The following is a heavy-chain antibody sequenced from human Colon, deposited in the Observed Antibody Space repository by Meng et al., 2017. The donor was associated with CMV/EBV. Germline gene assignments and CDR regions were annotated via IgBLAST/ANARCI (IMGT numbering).Heavy chain of an antibody. CDR2: IYPGDSDT. CDR3: AGGYINYYAMDV. CDR1: GYTFTSYW. Sequence: GSLRLSCRGSGYTFTSYWIAWVRQMPGKGLEWMGIIYPGDSDTRYSPSFQGQVTISADKSISTAYLQWSSLKASDTAMYYCAGGYINYYAMDVWGQGTTVTVSS. V-gene: IGHV5-51*01. D-gene: IGHD5-18*01. J-gene: IGHJ6*02.